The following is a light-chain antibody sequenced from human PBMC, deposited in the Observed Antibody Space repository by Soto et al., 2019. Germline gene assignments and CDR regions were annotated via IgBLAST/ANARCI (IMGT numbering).Light chain of an antibody. CDR1: QDISKN. V-gene: IGKV1-12*01. Sequence: DIQMTKSPSSLSASVGARVTITCRASQDISKNLAWYQQIPGKAPKHLIFAASTLQSGVPSRFSASESGTYFILTVGGLQTEDAATYDCQQTKGFPLTFGGGTKVEI. J-gene: IGKJ4*01. CDR2: AAS. CDR3: QQTKGFPLT.